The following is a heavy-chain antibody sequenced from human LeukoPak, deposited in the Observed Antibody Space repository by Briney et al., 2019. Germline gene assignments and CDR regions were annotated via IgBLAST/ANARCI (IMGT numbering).Heavy chain of an antibody. CDR2: INPNSGGT. CDR3: ARVAIFDTYYYYYMDV. Sequence: GASVKVSCKASGYTFTGYYMHWVRQAPGQGLEWMEWINPNSGGTNYAQKFQGRVTMTRDTSISTAYMELSRLRSDDTAVYYCARVAIFDTYYYYYMDVWGKGTTVTVSS. D-gene: IGHD3-3*01. J-gene: IGHJ6*03. V-gene: IGHV1-2*02. CDR1: GYTFTGYY.